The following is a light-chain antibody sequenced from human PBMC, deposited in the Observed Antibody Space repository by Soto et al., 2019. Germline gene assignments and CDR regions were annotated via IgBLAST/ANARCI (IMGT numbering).Light chain of an antibody. Sequence: QSVLTQSPSVSAAPGQQVTISCSGSSSNIGNNYVSWYQQLPGTAPKLLIYDNNKRPSEIPDRFSGSKSGTSGTLDITGLQTGDEADYYCATWDGSLPGEVFGGGTKLTVL. V-gene: IGLV1-51*01. J-gene: IGLJ2*01. CDR2: DNN. CDR3: ATWDGSLPGEV. CDR1: SSNIGNNY.